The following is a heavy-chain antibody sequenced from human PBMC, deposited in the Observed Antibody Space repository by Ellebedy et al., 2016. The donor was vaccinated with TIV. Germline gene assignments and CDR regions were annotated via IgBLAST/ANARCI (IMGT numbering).Heavy chain of an antibody. CDR2: FIPIFRKA. Sequence: SVKVSCXASGYSFASYGINWVRQAPGQGLEWMGGFIPIFRKANYAPKFQGRVTITADESTSTAYMELSSLRSEDTAVYYCARDRGSSGTYYPRLGYYYYMDVWGKGTTVTVSS. D-gene: IGHD1-26*01. CDR1: GYSFASYG. V-gene: IGHV1-69*13. J-gene: IGHJ6*03. CDR3: ARDRGSSGTYYPRLGYYYYMDV.